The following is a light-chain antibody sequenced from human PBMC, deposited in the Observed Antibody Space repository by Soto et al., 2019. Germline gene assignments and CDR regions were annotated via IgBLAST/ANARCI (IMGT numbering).Light chain of an antibody. CDR3: QQYNNWPQT. J-gene: IGKJ1*01. Sequence: EAVLTQSPATLSVSPGERATLSCSASQSVATNLAWYQQRPGQAPRLLIYGASKRAIGLPARFSGSGSGTEFTLTITSLQSEDFAVYYCQQYNNWPQTFGQGTKVDIK. CDR1: QSVATN. V-gene: IGKV3-15*01. CDR2: GAS.